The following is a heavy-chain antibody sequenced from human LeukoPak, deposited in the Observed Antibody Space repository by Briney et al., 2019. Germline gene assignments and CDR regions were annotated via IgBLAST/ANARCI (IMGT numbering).Heavy chain of an antibody. D-gene: IGHD3-22*01. V-gene: IGHV4-34*01. CDR1: GGSLSGYY. Sequence: PSETLSLTCAVYGGSLSGYYWSWIRQPPGKGLEWIGEINHSGSTNYNPSLKSRVTISVDTSKNQFSLKLSSVTAADTAVYYCARIVYYDSSGYFYHFDYWGQGTLVTVSS. J-gene: IGHJ4*02. CDR2: INHSGST. CDR3: ARIVYYDSSGYFYHFDY.